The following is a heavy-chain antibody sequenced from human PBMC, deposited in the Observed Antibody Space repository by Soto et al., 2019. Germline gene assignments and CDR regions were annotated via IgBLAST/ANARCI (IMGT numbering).Heavy chain of an antibody. CDR2: IYYRGAT. CDR1: GDSTTGYN. Sequence: SETLSLTCTVPGDSTTGYNWNWIRQSPGKGLEWIGYIYYRGATNHNPSLKSRVTISVDTTKNEISLRLTSVTAADTAVYYCAREGYFDTSGYPRYHYYGLDVWGQGTTVTVSS. V-gene: IGHV4-59*01. CDR3: AREGYFDTSGYPRYHYYGLDV. D-gene: IGHD3-22*01. J-gene: IGHJ6*02.